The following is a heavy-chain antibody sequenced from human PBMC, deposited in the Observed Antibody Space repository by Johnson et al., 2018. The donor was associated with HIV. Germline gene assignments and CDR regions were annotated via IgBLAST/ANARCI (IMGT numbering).Heavy chain of an antibody. D-gene: IGHD2-21*02. J-gene: IGHJ3*02. CDR1: GFNVSDNY. CDR2: IYSGGST. CDR3: ARDSAYCGGDCHDAFDI. V-gene: IGHV3-66*02. Sequence: EVQLVESGGALVQPGGSLRLSCAGSGFNVSDNYMSWVRQAPGKGLEWVSVIYSGGSTYYADSVKGRFTISRDNSKNTLYLQMNSLRAEDTAVYYCARDSAYCGGDCHDAFDIWGQGTMVTVSS.